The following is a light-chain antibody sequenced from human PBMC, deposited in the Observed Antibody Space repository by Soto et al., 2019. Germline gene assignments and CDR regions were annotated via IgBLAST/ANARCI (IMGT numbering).Light chain of an antibody. J-gene: IGKJ1*01. CDR2: GAS. Sequence: IVMTQSPATLSVSPGERATLSCRASQDISTNLAWYQQKPGQAPRLLIYGASTRATGIPARFSGSGSETEFTLTISSLQSEDFAVYYCQQYDNWLRTFGQGTKVEIK. CDR3: QQYDNWLRT. CDR1: QDISTN. V-gene: IGKV3-15*01.